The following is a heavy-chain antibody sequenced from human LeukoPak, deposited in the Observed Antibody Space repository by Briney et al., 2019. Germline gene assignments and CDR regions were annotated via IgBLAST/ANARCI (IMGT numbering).Heavy chain of an antibody. V-gene: IGHV3-30*02. CDR1: GFTFSSYG. J-gene: IGHJ5*02. D-gene: IGHD3-10*01. Sequence: GGSLRLSCAASGFTFSSYGMHWVRQAPGKGLEWVAFIRYDGSNKYYADSVKGRFTISRDNSKNTLYLQMNSLRAEDTAVYYCAKDRRRFGELFRNTFTHPNGFDPWGQGTLVTVSS. CDR2: IRYDGSNK. CDR3: AKDRRRFGELFRNTFTHPNGFDP.